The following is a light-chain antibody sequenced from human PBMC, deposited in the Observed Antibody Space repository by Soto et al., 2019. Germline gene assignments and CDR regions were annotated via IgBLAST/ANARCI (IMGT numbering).Light chain of an antibody. CDR3: QQLNSYSYT. CDR2: AAS. CDR1: QGISSY. V-gene: IGKV1-9*01. Sequence: DLQLTQSPSFLSASVGDRVTITCRASQGISSYLAWYQQKPGKAPKLLIYAASALQSGVPSRFSGSGSWTEFTLTISSLQPEDFATYYCQQLNSYSYTFGQGTKLEIK. J-gene: IGKJ2*01.